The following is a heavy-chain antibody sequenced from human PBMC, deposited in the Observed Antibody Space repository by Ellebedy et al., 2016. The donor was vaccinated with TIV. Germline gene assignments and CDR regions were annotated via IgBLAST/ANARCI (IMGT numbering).Heavy chain of an antibody. CDR3: ARQGGYCSSTSCYEYYFDY. J-gene: IGHJ4*02. CDR2: IDPSDSYI. V-gene: IGHV5-10-1*04. D-gene: IGHD2-2*01. CDR1: GYSFTNYW. Sequence: GESLKISXKCSGYSFTNYWINWVRQMPGKGLEWMGRIDPSDSYIKYSPSFQGQVTISADKSISTAYLQWSSLKASDTAMYYCARQGGYCSSTSCYEYYFDYWGQGTLVTVSS.